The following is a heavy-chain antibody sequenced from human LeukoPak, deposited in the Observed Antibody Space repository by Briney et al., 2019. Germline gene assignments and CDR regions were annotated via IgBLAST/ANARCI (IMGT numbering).Heavy chain of an antibody. D-gene: IGHD3-10*01. J-gene: IGHJ4*02. Sequence: GGSLRLSCAASGFTFSDAWMSWVRQAQGEGLEWIGRIKSKTVGGATDYAESVKGRFTISRDDSKNMLYLEMSSLKPEDTAVYYCATEYHYYNNYWGQGTLVTVSS. CDR3: ATEYHYYNNY. V-gene: IGHV3-15*01. CDR2: IKSKTVGGAT. CDR1: GFTFSDAW.